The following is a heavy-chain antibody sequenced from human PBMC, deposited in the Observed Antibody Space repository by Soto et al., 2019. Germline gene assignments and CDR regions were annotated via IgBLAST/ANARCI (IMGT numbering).Heavy chain of an antibody. Sequence: EVQLVESGGGLVKPGGSLRLSCAASGFSFRGYNMNWVRQAPGKGLEWVSSISSTGTYIYYADSLKGRFTVSRDNTKNSVYLKLNRLRVEDTVVDYWVRDRGDLRACTRTSCLRFDYWDQGTLVNVSP. CDR1: GFSFRGYN. V-gene: IGHV3-21*06. CDR3: VRDRGDLRACTRTSCLRFDY. D-gene: IGHD2-2*01. CDR2: ISSTGTYI. J-gene: IGHJ4*02.